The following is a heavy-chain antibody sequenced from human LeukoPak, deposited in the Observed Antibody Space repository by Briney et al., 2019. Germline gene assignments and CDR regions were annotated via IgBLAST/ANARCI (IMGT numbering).Heavy chain of an antibody. V-gene: IGHV4-39*07. CDR1: GGSISGSSYY. Sequence: SETLSLTCTVSGGSISGSSYYWAWIRQPPGKGLEWIGSGFYSGSAYYNPSLKSRLTISVDTSKNQFSLDLSSVTAADTAVYYCARGGGYSGYGAFDIWGQGTMVTVSS. J-gene: IGHJ3*02. D-gene: IGHD5-12*01. CDR2: GFYSGSA. CDR3: ARGGGYSGYGAFDI.